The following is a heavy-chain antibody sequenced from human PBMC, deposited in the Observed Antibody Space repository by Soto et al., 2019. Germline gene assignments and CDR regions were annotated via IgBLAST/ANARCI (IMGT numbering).Heavy chain of an antibody. CDR2: IIPMLGMS. D-gene: IGHD3-10*01. Sequence: QVQLVHSGAEVKKPGSPVRVSCTASGATFNFYTISWVRQVPGQGPEWMGRIIPMLGMSNYAQKFQGRVTIMADKSTSTVYMNLSGLTSEDTAVYYCATNYGSGSTHFDYWGQGTLVTVSS. CDR1: GATFNFYT. J-gene: IGHJ4*02. V-gene: IGHV1-69*02. CDR3: ATNYGSGSTHFDY.